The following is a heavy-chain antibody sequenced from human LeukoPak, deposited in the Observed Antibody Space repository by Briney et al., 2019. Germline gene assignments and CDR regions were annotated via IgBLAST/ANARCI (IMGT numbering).Heavy chain of an antibody. CDR2: IIPIFGTA. V-gene: IGHV1-69*13. CDR1: GGTFSSYA. Sequence: SVKVSCKASGGTFSSYAISWVRQAPGQGLEWMGGIIPIFGTANYAQKFQGRVTITADESTGTAYMELSSLRSEDTAVYYCARDLLEDDSSGYYYQGKFDYWGQGTLVTVSS. D-gene: IGHD3-22*01. CDR3: ARDLLEDDSSGYYYQGKFDY. J-gene: IGHJ4*02.